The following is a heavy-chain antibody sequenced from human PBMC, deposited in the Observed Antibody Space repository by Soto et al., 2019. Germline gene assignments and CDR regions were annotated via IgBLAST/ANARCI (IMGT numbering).Heavy chain of an antibody. D-gene: IGHD3-22*01. J-gene: IGHJ4*02. CDR2: ISSNGGST. V-gene: IGHV3-64*02. CDR3: AGGSVVDSSGYYYVFAY. CDR1: GFTFSSYA. Sequence: EVQLVESGEGLVQPGGSLRLSCAASGFTFSSYAMHWVRQAPGKGLEYVSAISSNGGSTYYADSVKGRFTISRDNSKNTLYVQRGSLRAEDMAVFYCAGGSVVDSSGYYYVFAYWGKGPLVTVSS.